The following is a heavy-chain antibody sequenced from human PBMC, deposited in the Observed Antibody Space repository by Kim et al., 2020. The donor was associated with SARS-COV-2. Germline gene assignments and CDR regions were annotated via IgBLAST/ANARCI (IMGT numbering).Heavy chain of an antibody. V-gene: IGHV4-4*02. CDR3: VRELDSRSSKYFDP. J-gene: IGHJ5*02. CDR1: GGSISNNDW. CDR2: IYHSGIT. D-gene: IGHD6-6*01. Sequence: SETLSLTCTVSGGSISNNDWWSWVRQSPGKGLEWIGEIYHSGITTYSPSLKSRVTISVDKSKNQFSLKINSVTAADTAVYYCVRELDSRSSKYFDPWGQG.